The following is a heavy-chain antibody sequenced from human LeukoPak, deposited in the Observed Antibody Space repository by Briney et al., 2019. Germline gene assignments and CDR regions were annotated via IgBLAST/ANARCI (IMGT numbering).Heavy chain of an antibody. D-gene: IGHD6-13*01. CDR2: ISSSRSTI. CDR1: GCTFSSYE. CDR3: ARGGVYSSRGIDY. J-gene: IGHJ4*02. Sequence: GGSLRLSCAASGCTFSSYEMNWVRQAPGKGLEWVSYISSSRSTIYYADSVKGRFTISRDNAKNSLFLQMNSRKGDATGVYYFARGGVYSSRGIDYWLQGGLVSVSS. V-gene: IGHV3-48*03.